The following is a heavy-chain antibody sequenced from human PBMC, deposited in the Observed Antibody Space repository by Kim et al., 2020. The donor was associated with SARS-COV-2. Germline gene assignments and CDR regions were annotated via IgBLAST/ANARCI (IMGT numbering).Heavy chain of an antibody. Sequence: SETLSLTCTVSGGSISSYYWSWIRQPPGKGLEWIGDIYYRGSTNYNPSLKSRVAISVDTSKNQFSLRLSSVTAADTALYYCAGSGSYDWYFDLWGRGTLVTVSS. J-gene: IGHJ2*01. V-gene: IGHV4-59*01. CDR3: AGSGSYDWYFDL. CDR1: GGSISSYY. D-gene: IGHD3-10*01. CDR2: IYYRGST.